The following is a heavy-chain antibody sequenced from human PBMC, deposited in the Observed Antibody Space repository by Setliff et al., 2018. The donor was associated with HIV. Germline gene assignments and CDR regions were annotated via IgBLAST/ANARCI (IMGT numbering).Heavy chain of an antibody. CDR2: IYWNDNK. J-gene: IGHJ3*02. D-gene: IGHD3-10*01. V-gene: IGHV2-5*04. CDR1: GFSLSTSGVG. Sequence: SGPTLVNPTQTLTLTCTFSGFSLSTSGVGVGWIRQPPGKALEWLALIYWNDNKRYSPSLKTRLTINKDTSKNQVVLTMTNMDPVDTGTYYCAGGGAYDAFDIWGQGTMVTVSS. CDR3: AGGGAYDAFDI.